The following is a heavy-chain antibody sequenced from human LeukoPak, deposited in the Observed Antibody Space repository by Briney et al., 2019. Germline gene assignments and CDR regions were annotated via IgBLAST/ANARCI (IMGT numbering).Heavy chain of an antibody. CDR1: GFTFIDYD. Sequence: GGSLRLSCAASGFTFIDYDMHWVRQVLGKGLEGVSAIGIRGDTHYSGSVKGRFTISRENAESSLYLQMNSLRAYDTAVYYCAMGVIQVSGIDEFDYWGQGTLVTVSS. J-gene: IGHJ4*02. D-gene: IGHD6-19*01. V-gene: IGHV3-13*01. CDR2: IGIRGDT. CDR3: AMGVIQVSGIDEFDY.